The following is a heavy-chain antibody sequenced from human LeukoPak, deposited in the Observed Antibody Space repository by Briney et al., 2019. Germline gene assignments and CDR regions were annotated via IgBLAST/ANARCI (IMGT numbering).Heavy chain of an antibody. CDR1: GFSFDDYG. J-gene: IGHJ4*02. Sequence: GGSLRLSCATSGFSFDDYGMTWVRQAPGKGLEWVSGINWNGDRTDYADSVRGRFTISRDNAKNSLYPQLNSLKAEDTALYYCARNKGIAVLLSSLDSWGQGTLVTVSS. D-gene: IGHD6-19*01. V-gene: IGHV3-20*04. CDR3: ARNKGIAVLLSSLDS. CDR2: INWNGDRT.